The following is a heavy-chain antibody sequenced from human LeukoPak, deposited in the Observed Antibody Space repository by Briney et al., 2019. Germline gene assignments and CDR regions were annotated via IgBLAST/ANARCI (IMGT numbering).Heavy chain of an antibody. D-gene: IGHD1-26*01. CDR2: INAGNGNT. CDR1: GYTFTSYA. V-gene: IGHV1-3*03. J-gene: IGHJ1*01. Sequence: ASVKVSCKASGYTFTSYAMHWVRQAPGQRLEWMGWINAGNGNTKYSQEFQGRVTITRDTSASTAYMELSSLRSEDMAVYYCAKEEGGRSGFQHWGQGTLVTVSS. CDR3: AKEEGGRSGFQH.